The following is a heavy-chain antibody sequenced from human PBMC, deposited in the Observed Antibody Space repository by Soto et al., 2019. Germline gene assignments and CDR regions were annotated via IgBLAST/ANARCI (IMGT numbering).Heavy chain of an antibody. J-gene: IGHJ5*02. CDR2: INAGNGNT. CDR3: ARAIVVVVADIWFDP. D-gene: IGHD2-15*01. V-gene: IGHV1-3*01. Sequence: GASVKVSCKASGYTFTSYAMHWVRQAPGQRLEWMGWINAGNGNTKYSQKFQGRVTITRDTSASTAYMELSSLRSEDTAVYYCARAIVVVVADIWFDPWGQGTLVTVSS. CDR1: GYTFTSYA.